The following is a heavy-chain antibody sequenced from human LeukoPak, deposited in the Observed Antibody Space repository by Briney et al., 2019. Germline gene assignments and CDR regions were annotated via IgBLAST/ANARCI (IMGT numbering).Heavy chain of an antibody. CDR3: AKAGGIVVAKYYFDY. D-gene: IGHD3-22*01. Sequence: LPGGSLRLSCAASGFTFSSYAMSWVRQAPGKGLEWVSAISGSGGSTYYADSVKGRFTISRDNSKNTLYLQMNSLRAEDTAVYYCAKAGGIVVAKYYFDYWGQGTLVTVSS. CDR2: ISGSGGST. CDR1: GFTFSSYA. J-gene: IGHJ4*02. V-gene: IGHV3-23*01.